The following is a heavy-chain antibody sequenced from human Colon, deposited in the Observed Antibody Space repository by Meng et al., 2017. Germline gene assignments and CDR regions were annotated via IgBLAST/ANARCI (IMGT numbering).Heavy chain of an antibody. CDR2: INHTGNT. J-gene: IGHJ4*02. CDR1: GGSFSGYS. Sequence: QVQQPQSGAGLLTPSETLSLTCAVYGGSFSGYSWSWIRQPPGKGLEWIGEINHTGNTSYNPSLKSRLTISVDTSKNQFSLNLSSVTAADTALYYCARSVRLGVAGKSGAYWGQGTLVTVSS. V-gene: IGHV4-34*01. CDR3: ARSVRLGVAGKSGAY. D-gene: IGHD6-19*01.